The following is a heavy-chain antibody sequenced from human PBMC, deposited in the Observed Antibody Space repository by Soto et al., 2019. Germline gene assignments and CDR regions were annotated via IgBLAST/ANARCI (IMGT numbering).Heavy chain of an antibody. CDR1: GFTFSSYA. CDR3: ARDVVPAAIMSGDYYYYGMDV. Sequence: QVQLVESGGGVVQPGRSLRLSCAASGFTFSSYAMHWVRQAPGKGLEWVAVISYDGSNKYYADSVKGRFTISRDNSKNTLYLQMNSLRAEDTAVYYCARDVVPAAIMSGDYYYYGMDVWGQGTTVTVSS. J-gene: IGHJ6*02. D-gene: IGHD2-2*02. CDR2: ISYDGSNK. V-gene: IGHV3-30-3*01.